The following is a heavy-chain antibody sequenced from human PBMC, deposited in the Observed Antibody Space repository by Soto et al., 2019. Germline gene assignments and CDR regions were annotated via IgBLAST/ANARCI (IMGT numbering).Heavy chain of an antibody. D-gene: IGHD6-13*01. CDR2: IYYSGST. J-gene: IGHJ4*02. CDR3: ARVPAAGRLWYYFDY. CDR1: GGSISSGGYY. Sequence: NPSETLSLTCTVSGGSISSGGYYWSWIRQHPGKGLEWIGYIYYSGSTYYNPSLKSRVTISVDTSKNQFSLKLSSVTAADTAVYYCARVPAAGRLWYYFDYWGQGTLVTVSS. V-gene: IGHV4-31*03.